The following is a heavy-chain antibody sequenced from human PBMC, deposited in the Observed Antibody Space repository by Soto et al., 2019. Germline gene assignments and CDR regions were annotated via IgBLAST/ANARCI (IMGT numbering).Heavy chain of an antibody. J-gene: IGHJ4*02. V-gene: IGHV3-7*02. CDR2: INEHGSET. D-gene: IGHD3-3*01. CDR3: ATHSRFKKDY. CDR1: ELTFRNEW. Sequence: EVQLVESGGALVQPGGSLRLSCVVSELTFRNEWMTWVRQAPGKGLEWVANINEHGSETYYVDSVKGRFIISRDNAKNSLCLQMNSLGAEDTAVYYCATHSRFKKDYWGQGTLVTVSS.